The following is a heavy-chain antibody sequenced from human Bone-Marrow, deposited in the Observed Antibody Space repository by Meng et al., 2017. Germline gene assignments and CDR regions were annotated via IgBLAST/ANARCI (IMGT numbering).Heavy chain of an antibody. CDR1: GGSFSGYY. V-gene: IGHV4-34*01. CDR2: INHSGST. J-gene: IGHJ4*02. D-gene: IGHD4-17*01. Sequence: GSLRLSCAVYGGSFSGYYWSWIRQPPGKGLEWIGEINHSGSTNYNPSLKSRVTISVDTSKNQFSLKLSSVTAADTAVYSCARGPPGDFDYWGQGTLVTVSS. CDR3: ARGPPGDFDY.